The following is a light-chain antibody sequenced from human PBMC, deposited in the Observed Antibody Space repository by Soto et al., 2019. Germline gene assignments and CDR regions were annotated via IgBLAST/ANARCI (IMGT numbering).Light chain of an antibody. J-gene: IGKJ2*01. CDR2: KAS. CDR1: QSISSW. V-gene: IGKV1-5*03. CDR3: QQYNNYPYT. Sequence: DIQMTQSPSTLSASVGDRVTITCRASQSISSWLAWYQQKPGKAPKLLIYKASSLESGVPSRFSGSGSGTAFTLTISSLQPDDFATFYCQQYNNYPYTFDQGTKLEIK.